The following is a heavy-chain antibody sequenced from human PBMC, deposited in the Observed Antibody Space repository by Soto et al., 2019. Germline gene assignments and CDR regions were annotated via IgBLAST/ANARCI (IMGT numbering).Heavy chain of an antibody. Sequence: ASVKVSCKASGYTFTGYYMHWVRQAPGQGLEWMGWINPNSGGTNYAQKFQGRVTMTRDTSISTAYMELSRLRSDDTAVYYCGRDGKRVGVTGVGYWGQGTLVTVSS. CDR2: INPNSGGT. J-gene: IGHJ4*02. CDR1: GYTFTGYY. CDR3: GRDGKRVGVTGVGY. V-gene: IGHV1-2*02. D-gene: IGHD1-26*01.